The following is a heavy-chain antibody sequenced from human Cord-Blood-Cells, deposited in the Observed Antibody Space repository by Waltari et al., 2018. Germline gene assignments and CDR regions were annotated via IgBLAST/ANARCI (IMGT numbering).Heavy chain of an antibody. J-gene: IGHJ4*02. Sequence: EVQLVESGGGLVKPGGSLRLSCAASGFTFSSYSMNWVRQAPGKGVEWCSYISSSSTYKYYANSSEGRFTIYRDHPKNSLFLEMNSLRAEETAVDYSARDPPYSGWYDYWGQGTLVTVSS. V-gene: IGHV3-21*05. CDR3: ARDPPYSGWYDY. CDR2: ISSSSTYK. D-gene: IGHD6-19*01. CDR1: GFTFSSYS.